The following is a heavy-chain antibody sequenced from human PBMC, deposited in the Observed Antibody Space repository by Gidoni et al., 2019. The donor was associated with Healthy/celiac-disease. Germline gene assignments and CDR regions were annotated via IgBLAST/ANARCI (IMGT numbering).Heavy chain of an antibody. J-gene: IGHJ3*02. D-gene: IGHD3-22*01. CDR1: GFTFTSSA. Sequence: QMQLVQSGPEVKKPGTSVKVYCKASGFTFTSSAMQWVRQARGQRREWIGWIVVGSGNTNYAQKFQERVTITRDMSTSTAYMELSSLRSEDTAVYYCAADWQYYYDSSGYYHDAFDIWGQGTMVTVSS. V-gene: IGHV1-58*02. CDR2: IVVGSGNT. CDR3: AADWQYYYDSSGYYHDAFDI.